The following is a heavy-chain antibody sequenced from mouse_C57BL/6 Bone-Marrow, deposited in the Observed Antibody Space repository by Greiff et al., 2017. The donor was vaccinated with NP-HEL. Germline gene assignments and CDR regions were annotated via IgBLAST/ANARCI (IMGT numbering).Heavy chain of an antibody. V-gene: IGHV1-64*01. CDR2: IHPNSGSN. CDR1: GYTFTSYW. J-gene: IGHJ2*01. CDR3: ARWGWYLFDY. D-gene: IGHD2-1*01. Sequence: QVKLQQPGGELVKPGASVKLSCKASGYTFTSYWMHWVRQRPGQGLEWIGMIHPNSGSNNYNEKFKSKATMTVDKSSSTAYMQLSSLTSEDSAVYCCARWGWYLFDYGDQGTTPTVSA.